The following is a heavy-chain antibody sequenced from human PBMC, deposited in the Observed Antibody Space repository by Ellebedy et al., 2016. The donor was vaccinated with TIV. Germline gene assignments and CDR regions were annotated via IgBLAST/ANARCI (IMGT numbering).Heavy chain of an antibody. V-gene: IGHV3-74*03. CDR1: GFTFSAYG. D-gene: IGHD7-27*01. J-gene: IGHJ4*02. Sequence: GESLKISCAASGFTFSAYGMHWVRQPPGKGLEWVSRIKADGSGITYADSVRGRFTISRDNAKNTLYLQMDSLRVEDTAVYYCGRERWGLGDYWGQGTLVTVSS. CDR3: GRERWGLGDY. CDR2: IKADGSGI.